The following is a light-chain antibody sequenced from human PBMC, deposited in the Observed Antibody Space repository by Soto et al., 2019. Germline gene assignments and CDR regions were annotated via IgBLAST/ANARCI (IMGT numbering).Light chain of an antibody. CDR1: QSVSSSY. V-gene: IGKV3-20*01. Sequence: EIVLTQSPGTLSLSPGERATLSCRASQSVSSSYLAWYQQKPGQPPRLLIYAASSRANGIPDRFSGSGSGKDFTLTISRLEPEDFAVYYCQQYDNSLYTFGQGTKLEIK. J-gene: IGKJ2*01. CDR2: AAS. CDR3: QQYDNSLYT.